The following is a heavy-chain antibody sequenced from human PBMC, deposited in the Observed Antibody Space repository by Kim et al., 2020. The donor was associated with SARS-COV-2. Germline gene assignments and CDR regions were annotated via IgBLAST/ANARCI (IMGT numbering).Heavy chain of an antibody. Sequence: GGSLRLSCAASGFTFSSYAMHWVRQAPGKGLEWVAVISYDGSNKYYADSVKGRFTISRDNSKNTLYLQMNSLRAEDTAVYYCARDLLITMVRGVPDYWG. CDR3: ARDLLITMVRGVPDY. CDR1: GFTFSSYA. CDR2: ISYDGSNK. D-gene: IGHD3-10*01. J-gene: IGHJ4*01. V-gene: IGHV3-30*04.